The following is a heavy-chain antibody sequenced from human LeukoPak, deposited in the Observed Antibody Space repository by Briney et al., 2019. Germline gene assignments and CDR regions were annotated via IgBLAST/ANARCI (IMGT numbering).Heavy chain of an antibody. V-gene: IGHV3-53*01. Sequence: GGSLRLSCTASGFTFSNYGMNWVRQAPGKGLEWVSVIYSGGSTYYADSVKGRFTISRDNSKNTLYLQMNSLRAEDTAVYYCARGRALGYSYGFNDFDYWGQGTLVTVSS. D-gene: IGHD5-18*01. CDR2: IYSGGST. CDR3: ARGRALGYSYGFNDFDY. CDR1: GFTFSNYG. J-gene: IGHJ4*02.